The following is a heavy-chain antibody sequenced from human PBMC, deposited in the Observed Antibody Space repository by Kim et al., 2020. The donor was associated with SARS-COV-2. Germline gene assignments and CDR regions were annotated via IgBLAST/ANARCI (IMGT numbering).Heavy chain of an antibody. CDR3: ARIGIGELLSEYFDY. CDR1: GGSISSGGYY. V-gene: IGHV4-31*03. J-gene: IGHJ4*02. Sequence: SETLSLTCTVSGGSISSGGYYWSWIRQHPGKGLEWIGYIYYSGSTYYNPSLKSRVTISVDTSKNQFSLKLSSVTAADTAVYYCARIGIGELLSEYFDYWGQGTLVTVSS. D-gene: IGHD1-26*01. CDR2: IYYSGST.